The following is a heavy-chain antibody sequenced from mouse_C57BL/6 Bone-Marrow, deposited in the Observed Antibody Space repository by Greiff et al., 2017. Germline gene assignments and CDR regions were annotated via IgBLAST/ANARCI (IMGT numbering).Heavy chain of an antibody. D-gene: IGHD2-1*01. Sequence: EVQLVESGGDLVKPGGSLKLSCAASGFTFSSYGMSWVRQTPDKRLEWVATISSGGSYTYYPDSVKGRFTISRDNAKNTLYLQMSSLKSEDTAMYYCARRGHYYDYAMDYWGQGTSVTVSS. CDR2: ISSGGSYT. CDR1: GFTFSSYG. V-gene: IGHV5-6*01. J-gene: IGHJ4*01. CDR3: ARRGHYYDYAMDY.